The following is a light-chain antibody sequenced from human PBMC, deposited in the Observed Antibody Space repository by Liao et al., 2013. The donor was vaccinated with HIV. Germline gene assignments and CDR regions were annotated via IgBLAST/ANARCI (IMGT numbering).Light chain of an antibody. CDR3: FSATDNHWV. CDR1: KLGDKY. CDR2: QDS. V-gene: IGLV3-1*01. Sequence: SYELTQPPSVSVSPGQTASITCSGDKLGDKYASWYQQKPGQSPVLVIYQDSKRPSGIPERFSGSNSGTTVTLTISGAQVEDEADYYCFSATDNHWVFGGGTKLTVL. J-gene: IGLJ3*02.